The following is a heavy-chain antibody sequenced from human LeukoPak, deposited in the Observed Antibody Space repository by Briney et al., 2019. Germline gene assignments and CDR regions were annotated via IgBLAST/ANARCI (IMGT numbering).Heavy chain of an antibody. D-gene: IGHD4-11*01. J-gene: IGHJ4*02. V-gene: IGHV3-23*01. CDR1: GFTFSNYV. CDR3: AKGEMTTATPFDY. CDR2: ISSRGGSS. Sequence: GGSLRFSCAASGFTFSNYVMNWVRQAPGRGLEWVSAISSRGGSSYYADSVKGRFTFSRDNSKNTLYLQMNSLRAEDTAVYYCAKGEMTTATPFDYWGQGTLVTVSS.